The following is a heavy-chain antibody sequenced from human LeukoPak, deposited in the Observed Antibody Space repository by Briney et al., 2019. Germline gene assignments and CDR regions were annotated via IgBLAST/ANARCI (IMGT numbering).Heavy chain of an antibody. CDR2: IRSKANSYAT. CDR3: TSRIVVGATGFVSADY. D-gene: IGHD1-26*01. J-gene: IGHJ4*02. V-gene: IGHV3-73*01. CDR1: GFTFSGSA. Sequence: PGGSLRLSCAASGFTFSGSAMHWVRQASGKGLEWVGRIRSKANSYATAYAASVKGRFTISRDDSKNTAYLQMNSLKTEDTAVYYCTSRIVVGATGFVSADYWGQGTLVTVSS.